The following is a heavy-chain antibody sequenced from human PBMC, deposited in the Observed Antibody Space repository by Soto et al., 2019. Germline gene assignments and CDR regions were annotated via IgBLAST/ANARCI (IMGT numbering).Heavy chain of an antibody. V-gene: IGHV3-30*18. Sequence: QVQLVESGGGVVQPGRSLSLACAPSGFTFSSYGIHWVPQAPATGLVWVAVICNDGSNKYYADSVKGRFTISRDNSKNTLYLQMTSLRAEDTAVYYCAKAGSVAGTRNAFDIWGQGTMVTVSS. D-gene: IGHD6-19*01. CDR2: ICNDGSNK. J-gene: IGHJ3*02. CDR3: AKAGSVAGTRNAFDI. CDR1: GFTFSSYG.